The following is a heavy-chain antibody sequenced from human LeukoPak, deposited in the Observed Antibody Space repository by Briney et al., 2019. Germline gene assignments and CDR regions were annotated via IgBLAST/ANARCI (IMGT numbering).Heavy chain of an antibody. D-gene: IGHD3-22*01. CDR1: VGSIGRDY. V-gene: IGHV4-59*01. CDR2: IYYSGST. J-gene: IGHJ3*02. CDR3: ARVSVVVATPGSFDI. Sequence: SETLSLTCTHPVGSIGRDYSSWIWQPPGKGLEWIGYIYYSGSTNYNPSLKSRVTISVDTSKNQFSLKLSSVTAADTAVYYCARVSVVVATPGSFDIWGQGTMVTVSS.